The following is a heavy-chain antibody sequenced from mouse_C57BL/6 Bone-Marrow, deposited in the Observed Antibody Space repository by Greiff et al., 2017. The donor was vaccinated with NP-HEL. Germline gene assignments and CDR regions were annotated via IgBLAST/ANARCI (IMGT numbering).Heavy chain of an antibody. CDR1: GYSFTDYN. CDR3: ALSITTVVGDAMDY. V-gene: IGHV1-39*01. Sequence: EVQLVESGPELVKPGASVKISCKASGYSFTDYNMNWVKQSNGKSLEWIGVINPNYGTTSYNQKFKGKATLTVDQSSSTAYMQLNSLTSEDSAVYYCALSITTVVGDAMDYWGQGTSVTVSS. CDR2: INPNYGTT. J-gene: IGHJ4*01. D-gene: IGHD1-1*01.